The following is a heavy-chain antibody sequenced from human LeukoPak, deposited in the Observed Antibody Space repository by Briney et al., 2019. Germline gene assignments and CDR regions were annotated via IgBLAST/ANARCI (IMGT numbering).Heavy chain of an antibody. V-gene: IGHV4-59*01. CDR2: FYNSGSS. Sequence: SETLSLTCTVSGGSISDYYRGWIRQPPGKGLEWIGYFYNSGSSTYNPSLKSRITISVDTSKEQFSLKVNSVTAADTAVYYCTRGAGWLIDYWGQGILVTVSS. D-gene: IGHD3-16*01. J-gene: IGHJ4*02. CDR1: GGSISDYY. CDR3: TRGAGWLIDY.